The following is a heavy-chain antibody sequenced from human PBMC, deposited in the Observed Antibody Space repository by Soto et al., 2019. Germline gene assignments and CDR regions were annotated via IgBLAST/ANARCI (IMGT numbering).Heavy chain of an antibody. CDR3: ARPLTNYGDFVGHFDY. V-gene: IGHV3-74*01. CDR2: LSPDGRST. J-gene: IGHJ4*02. D-gene: IGHD4-17*01. CDR1: GFTFSDYW. Sequence: EVQLVESGGGLVQPGGSLRLSCAASGFTFSDYWMHWLRQAPGKGLVWVSRLSPDGRSTSYADSVKGRFTISRDNAKNMLYLQMNSMRAEDTAVYYCARPLTNYGDFVGHFDYWGQGALVTVSS.